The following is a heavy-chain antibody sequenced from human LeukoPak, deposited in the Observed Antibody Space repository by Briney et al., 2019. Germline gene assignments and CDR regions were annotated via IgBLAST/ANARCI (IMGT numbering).Heavy chain of an antibody. D-gene: IGHD3-22*01. CDR3: ARAGDDSSGYYFDY. CDR1: GGSISSGDYY. V-gene: IGHV4-30-4*01. CDR2: IYYSGST. Sequence: SQTLSLTCTVSGGSISSGDYYWSWIRQPPGKGLEWIGYIYYSGSTYYNPSLKSRVTISVDTSKNQFSLKLSSVTAADTAVYYCARAGDDSSGYYFDYWGQGTLVTVSS. J-gene: IGHJ4*02.